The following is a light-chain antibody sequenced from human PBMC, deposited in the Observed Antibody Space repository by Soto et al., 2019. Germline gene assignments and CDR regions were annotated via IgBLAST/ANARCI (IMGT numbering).Light chain of an antibody. J-gene: IGLJ2*01. CDR3: QSYDSSIV. V-gene: IGLV6-57*04. CDR2: EDN. CDR1: SGSIASNY. Sequence: NFMLTQPHSVSESPGKTVTISCTRSSGSIASNYVQWYQQRPGSAPTTVIYEDNQRPSGVPDRFSGSIDSSSNSASLTISGLNTEDEADYYCQSYDSSIVFGGGTKLTGL.